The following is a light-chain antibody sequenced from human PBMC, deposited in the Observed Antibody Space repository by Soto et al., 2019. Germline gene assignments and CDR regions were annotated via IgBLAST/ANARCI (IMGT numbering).Light chain of an antibody. J-gene: IGLJ1*01. CDR1: KSDVGSYNL. CDR3: CSYAGSSTYV. V-gene: IGLV2-23*01. Sequence: LTPPSPASGSPGQSSSIPRPRTKSDVGSYNLVSWYQQHPGKAPKLMIYEGSKRPSGVSNRFSGSKSGNTASLTISGLQAEDEADYYCCSYAGSSTYVFGTGTKVTVL. CDR2: EGS.